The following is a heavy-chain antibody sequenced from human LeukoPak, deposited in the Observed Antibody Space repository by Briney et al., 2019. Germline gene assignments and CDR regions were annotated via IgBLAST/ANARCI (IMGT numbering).Heavy chain of an antibody. CDR2: INHSGST. CDR3: ARDEAGSGYIDY. D-gene: IGHD3-22*01. Sequence: PSETLSLTCAVYGGSFSGYYWSWIRQPPGKGLEWIGEINHSGSTNYNSSLKSRITMSLDTSKNQLSLKLSSVTAADTAVYYCARDEAGSGYIDYWGQGTLVTVSS. V-gene: IGHV4-34*10. CDR1: GGSFSGYY. J-gene: IGHJ4*01.